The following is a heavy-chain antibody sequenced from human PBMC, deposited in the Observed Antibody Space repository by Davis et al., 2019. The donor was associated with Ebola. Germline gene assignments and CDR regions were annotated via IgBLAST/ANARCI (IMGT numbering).Heavy chain of an antibody. CDR3: ARVVCSGGSCYSDY. CDR1: AFTFSGSA. J-gene: IGHJ4*02. CDR2: IRSKANSYAT. V-gene: IGHV3-73*01. Sequence: GGSLRLSCAASAFTFSGSALHCVRQASGQGLEWVGRIRSKANSYATAYAASVKGRFTISRDDSKNTAYLQMNSLKTEDTAVYYCARVVCSGGSCYSDYWGQGTLVTVSS. D-gene: IGHD2-15*01.